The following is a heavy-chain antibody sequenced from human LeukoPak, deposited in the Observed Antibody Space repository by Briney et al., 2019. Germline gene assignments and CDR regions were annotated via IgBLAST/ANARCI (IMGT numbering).Heavy chain of an antibody. J-gene: IGHJ4*02. Sequence: PGGSLRLSCAASGFTFSSYGMSWVRQAPGKGLEWVANIKQDGSEKYYVDSVKGRFTISRDNAKNSLYLQMNSLRAEDTAVYYCARPNIVATRGSFGYWGQGTLVTVSS. CDR1: GFTFSSYG. CDR3: ARPNIVATRGSFGY. V-gene: IGHV3-7*01. CDR2: IKQDGSEK. D-gene: IGHD5-12*01.